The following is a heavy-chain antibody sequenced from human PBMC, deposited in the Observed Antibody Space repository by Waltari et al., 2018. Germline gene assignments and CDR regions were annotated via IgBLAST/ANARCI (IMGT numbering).Heavy chain of an antibody. CDR3: ARGAYYDFWSGYSD. Sequence: EVQLVESGGGLVQPGGSLRLSCAASGFTFSSYSMNWVRQAPGKGVGWVSYISSRCSTIYYADSVKGRFTISRDNAKNSLYLQMNSLRAEDTAVYYCARGAYYDFWSGYSDWGQGTLVTVSS. CDR1: GFTFSSYS. CDR2: ISSRCSTI. D-gene: IGHD3-3*01. J-gene: IGHJ4*02. V-gene: IGHV3-48*04.